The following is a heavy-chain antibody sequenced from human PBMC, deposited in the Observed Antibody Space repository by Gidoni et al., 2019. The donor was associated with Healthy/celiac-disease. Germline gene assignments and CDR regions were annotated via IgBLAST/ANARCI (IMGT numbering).Heavy chain of an antibody. V-gene: IGHV4-30-2*01. CDR1: GGSISSGGYS. CDR2: IYHSGST. CDR3: ARRMAAAGHVWFDP. Sequence: QLQLQESGSGLVKPSQTLSLTCAVSGGSISSGGYSWSWIRQPPGKGLEWIGYIYHSGSTYYNPSLKSRVTISVDRSKNQFSLKLSSVTAADTAVYYCARRMAAAGHVWFDPWGQGTLVTVSS. D-gene: IGHD6-13*01. J-gene: IGHJ5*02.